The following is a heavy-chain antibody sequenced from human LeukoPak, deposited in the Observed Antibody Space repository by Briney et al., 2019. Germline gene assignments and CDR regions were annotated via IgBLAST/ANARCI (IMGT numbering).Heavy chain of an antibody. CDR3: ARASSGSYWSAFDI. CDR2: ISAYNGNT. J-gene: IGHJ3*02. CDR1: GYTFTSYG. Sequence: GASVKVSCKASGYTFTSYGISWVRQAPGQGLEWMGWISAYNGNTNYAQKLQGRVTMTKDTSTSKAYMELRSLRSDDTAVYYCARASSGSYWSAFDIWGQGTMVTVSS. V-gene: IGHV1-18*01. D-gene: IGHD1-26*01.